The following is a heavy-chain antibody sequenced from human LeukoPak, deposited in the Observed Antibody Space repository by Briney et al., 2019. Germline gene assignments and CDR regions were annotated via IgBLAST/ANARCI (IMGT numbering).Heavy chain of an antibody. CDR3: AKSGRYCSSTSCYGMDV. J-gene: IGHJ6*02. Sequence: GRSLRLSCAASGFTFSSYGMHWVRQAPGKGLEWVAVISYDGSNKYYADSVKGRFTFSRDNSKNTLYLQMNSLRAEDTAVYYCAKSGRYCSSTSCYGMDVWGQGTTVTVSS. V-gene: IGHV3-30*18. D-gene: IGHD2-2*01. CDR2: ISYDGSNK. CDR1: GFTFSSYG.